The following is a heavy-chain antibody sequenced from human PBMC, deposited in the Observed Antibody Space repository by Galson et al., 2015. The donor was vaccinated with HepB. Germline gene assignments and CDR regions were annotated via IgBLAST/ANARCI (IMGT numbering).Heavy chain of an antibody. J-gene: IGHJ6*02. CDR2: IYPGDSYT. Sequence: QSGAEVKKPGESLKISCKGSGYRFTNYWIGWVRQMPGKGLEWMGIIYPGDSYTTYSPSFQGQVTVSADKSIKPAYLRWSSLKTSDTALYYCARSAVPVARGYYYYYGMDVWGQGTTVTVSS. CDR3: ARSAVPVARGYYYYYGMDV. CDR1: GYRFTNYW. V-gene: IGHV5-51*01. D-gene: IGHD2-2*01.